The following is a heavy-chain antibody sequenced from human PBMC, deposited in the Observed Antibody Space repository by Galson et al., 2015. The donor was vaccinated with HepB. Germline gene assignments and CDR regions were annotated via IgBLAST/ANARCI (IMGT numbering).Heavy chain of an antibody. D-gene: IGHD3-16*02. V-gene: IGHV1-18*01. CDR1: GYTFTNYA. CDR2: ITTYNPNT. Sequence: SVKVSCKASGYTFTNYAISWVRQAPGQGLEWMGWITTYNPNTIYAQKFRGRVTMTTDTSTSTAYMELRSLRSDDTAVYYCARRQKSYRDYGMDVWGRGTTVTVSS. CDR3: ARRQKSYRDYGMDV. J-gene: IGHJ6*02.